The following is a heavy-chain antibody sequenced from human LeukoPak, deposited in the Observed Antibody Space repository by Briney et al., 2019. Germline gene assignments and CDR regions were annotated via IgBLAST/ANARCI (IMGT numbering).Heavy chain of an antibody. V-gene: IGHV4-59*08. CDR1: GGSISSYY. Sequence: SETLSLTCTVSGGSISSYYWSWIRQPPGKGLEWIGSIYYSGSTYYSPSLKSRVTISVDTSKNQFSLKLSSVTAADTAVYYCARLGAAAGSRYFDYWGQGTLVTVSS. D-gene: IGHD6-13*01. J-gene: IGHJ4*02. CDR3: ARLGAAAGSRYFDY. CDR2: IYYSGST.